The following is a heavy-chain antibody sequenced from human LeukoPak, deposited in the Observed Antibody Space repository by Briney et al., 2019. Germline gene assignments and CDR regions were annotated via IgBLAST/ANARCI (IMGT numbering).Heavy chain of an antibody. CDR3: ARIREYGMDV. CDR2: IFSSGSTI. CDR1: GFTFSSYS. Sequence: PGGSPRLSCAASGFTFSSYSMNWVRQAPGKGVEWVSYIFSSGSTIYYADSVKGGFTISRDNAKNSLYLQKTSLRDDDTAVYYCARIREYGMDVWGQGTTVTVSS. V-gene: IGHV3-48*02. J-gene: IGHJ6*02.